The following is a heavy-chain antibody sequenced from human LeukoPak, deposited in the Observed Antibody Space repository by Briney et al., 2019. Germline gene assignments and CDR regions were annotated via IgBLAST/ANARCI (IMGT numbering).Heavy chain of an antibody. CDR1: GFTFSGSA. J-gene: IGHJ5*02. CDR3: TRHVSVGWNDDRVRFDP. V-gene: IGHV3-73*01. Sequence: PGGSLRLSCAASGFTFSGSAMHWVRQASGKGLEWVGRIRSKANSYATAYAASVKGRFTISRDDSKNTAYLQMNSLKTEDTAVYYCTRHVSVGWNDDRVRFDPWGQGTLVTVSS. CDR2: IRSKANSYAT. D-gene: IGHD1-1*01.